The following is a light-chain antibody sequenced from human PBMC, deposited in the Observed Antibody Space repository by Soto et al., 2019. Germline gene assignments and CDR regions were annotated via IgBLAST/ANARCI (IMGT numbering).Light chain of an antibody. CDR3: QQYYSTIT. V-gene: IGKV4-1*01. J-gene: IGKJ5*01. Sequence: DIVLTQSPDSLAVSLGERATINCKSSQSVLYSSNNNNYLAWYQQKPGQPPKLLIYWASTRESGVPDRFSGSGSGTDFTLTISSLQAEDVAVYYCQQYYSTITFGQGTRLEI. CDR1: QSVLYSSNNNNY. CDR2: WAS.